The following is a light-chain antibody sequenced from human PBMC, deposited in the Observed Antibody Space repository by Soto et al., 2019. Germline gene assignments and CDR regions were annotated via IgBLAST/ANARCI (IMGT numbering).Light chain of an antibody. CDR3: MQGGHWPWT. CDR1: QDLVYSDGHTY. CDR2: KVS. Sequence: DVVMTQSPLSLPVTLGQPASISCRSSQDLVYSDGHTYLNWYQQRPGQSPRRLIYKVSNRDSGVPDRLSGSGSGSDFTLKISRVEPEDVATYYCMQGGHWPWTFGQGTKVEIK. J-gene: IGKJ1*01. V-gene: IGKV2-30*01.